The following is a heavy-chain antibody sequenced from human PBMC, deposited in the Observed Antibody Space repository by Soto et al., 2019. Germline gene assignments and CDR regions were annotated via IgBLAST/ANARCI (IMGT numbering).Heavy chain of an antibody. CDR3: AKGGAEMLGYYYYFVMDV. Sequence: QVQLIQSEAEVKKPGSSVRVSCTASGGIFGSHGFSWVRQAPGQRLEWVGGFIPIFRTLTYTEKFQARVRIAADESTNTVYLDLSSLTSEDTAVYYCAKGGAEMLGYYYYFVMDVWGQGTTVSVSS. CDR2: FIPIFRTL. CDR1: GGIFGSHG. D-gene: IGHD2-8*01. J-gene: IGHJ6*02. V-gene: IGHV1-69*01.